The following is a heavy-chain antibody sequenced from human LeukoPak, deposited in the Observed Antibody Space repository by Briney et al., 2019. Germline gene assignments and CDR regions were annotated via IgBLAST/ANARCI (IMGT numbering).Heavy chain of an antibody. CDR1: GGSFEHYF. CDR3: ARDETGIEGFDP. Sequence: SETLSLTCTVSGGSFEHYFWSWIRQPPGKGLEWIGYIYYSGSTNYNPSLKSRVTISVDTSKNQFSLKLSSVTAADTAVYYCARDETGIEGFDPWGQGTLVTVSS. CDR2: IYYSGST. D-gene: IGHD2/OR15-2a*01. J-gene: IGHJ5*02. V-gene: IGHV4-59*12.